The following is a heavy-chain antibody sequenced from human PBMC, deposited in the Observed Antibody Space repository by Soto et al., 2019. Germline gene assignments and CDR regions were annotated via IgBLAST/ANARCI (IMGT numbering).Heavy chain of an antibody. D-gene: IGHD2-15*01. J-gene: IGHJ3*02. V-gene: IGHV4-38-2*01. Sequence: KSSETLSLTCAVSASSISSAYFCGWIRQPPGKGLEWIATIFHTGGTYYDPSLKSRVTISVDTSNNQFSLRLNSVTAADTALYFCARTWLAGGTPADAFDIWGQGTMVTVSS. CDR1: ASSISSAYF. CDR2: IFHTGGT. CDR3: ARTWLAGGTPADAFDI.